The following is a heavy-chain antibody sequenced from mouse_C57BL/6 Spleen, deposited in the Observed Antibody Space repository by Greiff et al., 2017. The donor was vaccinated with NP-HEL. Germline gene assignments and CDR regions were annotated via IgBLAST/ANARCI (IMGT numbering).Heavy chain of an antibody. Sequence: VQLQQSGPELVKPGASVKISCKASGYAFSSSWMNWVKQRPGKGLEWIGRIYPGDGDTNYNGKFKGKATLTADKSSSTAYMQLSSLTSEDSAVYFCARRGNYYGSSYLDYWGQGTTLTVSS. CDR2: IYPGDGDT. CDR3: ARRGNYYGSSYLDY. D-gene: IGHD1-1*01. CDR1: GYAFSSSW. V-gene: IGHV1-82*01. J-gene: IGHJ2*01.